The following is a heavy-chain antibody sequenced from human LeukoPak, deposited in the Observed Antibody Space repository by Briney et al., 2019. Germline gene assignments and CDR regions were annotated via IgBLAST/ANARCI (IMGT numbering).Heavy chain of an antibody. Sequence: SETLSLTCAVSGYSISSGYYWGWSRQPPGKGQEWIGSIYHSGTTYYNPSLKSRVTISVDTSKNQFSLKLTSVSAADTAVYYCARPRSGSYYASGFDYWGQGTLVTVSS. V-gene: IGHV4-38-2*01. CDR1: GYSISSGYY. CDR3: ARPRSGSYYASGFDY. D-gene: IGHD1-26*01. CDR2: IYHSGTT. J-gene: IGHJ4*02.